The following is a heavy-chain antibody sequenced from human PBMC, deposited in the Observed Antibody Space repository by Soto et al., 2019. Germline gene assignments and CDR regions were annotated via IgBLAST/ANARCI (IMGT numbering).Heavy chain of an antibody. V-gene: IGHV4-39*01. CDR1: GCSISSSSYY. CDR3: AGTEYYDFWSGLSNYFDY. D-gene: IGHD3-3*01. Sequence: SETLSLTCTVSGCSISSSSYYWGWIRQPPGKGLEWIGSIYYSGSTYYNPSLKSRVTISVDTSKNQFSLKLSSVTAADTAVYYCAGTEYYDFWSGLSNYFDYWGQGTLVTVSS. CDR2: IYYSGST. J-gene: IGHJ4*02.